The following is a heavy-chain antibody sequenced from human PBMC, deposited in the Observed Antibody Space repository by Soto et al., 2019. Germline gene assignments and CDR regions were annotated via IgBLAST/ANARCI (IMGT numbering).Heavy chain of an antibody. Sequence: PSETLSLTCAVYGGSFSGYYWSWIRQPPGKGLEWIGEINHSGSTNYNPSLKSRVTISVDTSKNQFSLKLSSVTAADTAVYYCARGRGIVGAGYYYYGMDVWGQGTTVTVSS. CDR1: GGSFSGYY. D-gene: IGHD1-26*01. CDR3: ARGRGIVGAGYYYYGMDV. V-gene: IGHV4-34*01. J-gene: IGHJ6*02. CDR2: INHSGST.